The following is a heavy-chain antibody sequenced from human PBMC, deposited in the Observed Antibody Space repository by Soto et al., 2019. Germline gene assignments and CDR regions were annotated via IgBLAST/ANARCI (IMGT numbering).Heavy chain of an antibody. D-gene: IGHD5-12*01. V-gene: IGHV1-18*01. CDR3: AADAPSGDSGPY. J-gene: IGHJ4*02. CDR1: GYTFTSSC. Sequence: ASVKVSCKASGYTFTSSCISWVRQAPGQGLEWMGWISAINGNTNYAQKFQGRVTITADESTSTAYMELSSLRSEDTALYYCAADAPSGDSGPYWGQG. CDR2: ISAINGNT.